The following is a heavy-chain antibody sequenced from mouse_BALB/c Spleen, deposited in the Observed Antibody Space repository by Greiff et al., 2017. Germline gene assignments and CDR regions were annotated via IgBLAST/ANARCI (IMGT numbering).Heavy chain of an antibody. CDR1: GYTFTDYY. J-gene: IGHJ4*01. Sequence: QVQLQQSGAELARPGASVKLSCKASGYTFTDYYIHWVKQRTGQGLEWIGEIYPGSGNTYYNEKFKGKATLTADKSSSTAYMQLSSLTSEDSAVYFCARSGVLRYPYAMDYWGQGTSVTVSS. V-gene: IGHV1-77*01. CDR2: IYPGSGNT. D-gene: IGHD1-1*01. CDR3: ARSGVLRYPYAMDY.